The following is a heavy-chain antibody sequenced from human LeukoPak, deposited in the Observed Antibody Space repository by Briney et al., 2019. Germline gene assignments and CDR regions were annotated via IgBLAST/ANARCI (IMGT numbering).Heavy chain of an antibody. D-gene: IGHD2-2*01. Sequence: SETLSLTCAVNGGSFSGYYWSWIRQPPGRGLEWIGEINHSGSTNYNPSLKSRVTISVDTSKNQFSLKLSSVTAADTAVYYCARGDEIVVVPAARRGLFDPWGQGTLVTVSS. CDR1: GGSFSGYY. CDR3: ARGDEIVVVPAARRGLFDP. J-gene: IGHJ5*02. CDR2: INHSGST. V-gene: IGHV4-34*01.